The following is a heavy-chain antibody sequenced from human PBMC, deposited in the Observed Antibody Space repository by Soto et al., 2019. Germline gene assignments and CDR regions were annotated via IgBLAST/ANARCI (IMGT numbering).Heavy chain of an antibody. Sequence: QVPLVQSGAEVKKPGASVKVSCKASGYTFTSYDINWVRQATGQGLEWMGWMNPISGHTGYAQKVHGRVTMTMNTSISTAYMQLSSLRSEDTAVYYFSRASPDVNYYYDMAFWGRGTTVTVS. J-gene: IGHJ6*02. CDR2: MNPISGHT. CDR1: GYTFTSYD. CDR3: SRASPDVNYYYDMAF. V-gene: IGHV1-8*01.